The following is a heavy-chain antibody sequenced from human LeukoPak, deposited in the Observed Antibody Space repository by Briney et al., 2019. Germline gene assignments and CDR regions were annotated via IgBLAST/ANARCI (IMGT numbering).Heavy chain of an antibody. Sequence: GGSLRLSCAASGFTFSSYAMSWVRQAPGKGLEWVSAISGSGGSTYYADSVKGRFTISRDNSKNTLYLQMNSLRAEDTAVYYCAKDAEGAYGDIYSSDAFDIWGQGTMVTVSS. CDR3: AKDAEGAYGDIYSSDAFDI. CDR1: GFTFSSYA. D-gene: IGHD4-17*01. V-gene: IGHV3-23*01. CDR2: ISGSGGST. J-gene: IGHJ3*02.